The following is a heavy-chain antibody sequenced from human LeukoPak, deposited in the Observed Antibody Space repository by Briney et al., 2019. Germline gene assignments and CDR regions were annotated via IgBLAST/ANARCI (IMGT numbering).Heavy chain of an antibody. CDR1: GFTFSNFA. V-gene: IGHV3-30*04. Sequence: GGSLRLSCAASGFTFSNFAMHWVRQAPGKGLDWVAVISYDGSNKYYADSVKGRFTISRDNSKNTLYLQMNSLRAEDTAVYYCARAQRAYYYNSGRYNFQHWGQGTLVTVSS. D-gene: IGHD3-10*01. CDR2: ISYDGSNK. CDR3: ARAQRAYYYNSGRYNFQH. J-gene: IGHJ1*01.